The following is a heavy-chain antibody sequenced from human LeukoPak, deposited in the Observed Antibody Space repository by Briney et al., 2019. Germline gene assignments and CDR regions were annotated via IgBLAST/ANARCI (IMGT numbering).Heavy chain of an antibody. V-gene: IGHV4-59*01. CDR2: FHDSGSA. CDR1: GDSISSYF. D-gene: IGHD2-15*01. CDR3: ARDSHSVDTATPRGFDP. Sequence: SETLSLTCTVSGDSISSYFWSWIRQPPGKGLEWIGYFHDSGSANYNPSLKSRITMSVDTSKNQFSLKLRSVTAADTAVYYCARDSHSVDTATPRGFDPWRQGTLVTVSS. J-gene: IGHJ5*02.